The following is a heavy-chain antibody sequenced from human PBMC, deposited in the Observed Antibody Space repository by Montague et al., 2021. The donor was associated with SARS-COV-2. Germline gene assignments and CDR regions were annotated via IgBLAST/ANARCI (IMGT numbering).Heavy chain of an antibody. V-gene: IGHV4-39*01. D-gene: IGHD3-22*01. CDR2: IYYSGNT. Sequence: SETLSLTCTFSGGSISSSGYYWGWIRQPPGKGLEWIGSIYYSGNTYYSPSLQSRVTISVDTSKNQFSLRLNSMTAADTAVYYCARLPPYRFNSNGHYYNAIDIWGQGTMVTVSS. CDR1: GGSISSSGYY. CDR3: ARLPPYRFNSNGHYYNAIDI. J-gene: IGHJ3*02.